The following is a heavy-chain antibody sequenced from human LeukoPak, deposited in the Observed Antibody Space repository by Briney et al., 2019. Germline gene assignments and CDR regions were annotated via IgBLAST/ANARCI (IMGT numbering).Heavy chain of an antibody. CDR2: ISGGGGST. CDR1: GFTFSSYA. CDR3: AKDRPYCSGGSCYSGTFGY. J-gene: IGHJ4*02. V-gene: IGHV3-23*01. D-gene: IGHD2-15*01. Sequence: GGSLRLSCAASGFTFSSYAMSWVRQAPGKGLEWVSAISGGGGSTYYAVSVKGRFTISRDNSKNTLYLQMNSLRAEDTAVYYCAKDRPYCSGGSCYSGTFGYWGQGTLVTVSS.